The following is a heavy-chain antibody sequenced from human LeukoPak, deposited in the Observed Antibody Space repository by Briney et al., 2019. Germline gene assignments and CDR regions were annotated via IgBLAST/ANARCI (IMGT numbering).Heavy chain of an antibody. CDR2: SSSSSSYK. Sequence: GGSLRLSCAASGFTFSTYSMDWVRQAPGKGLEWVSSSSSSSSYKYYADSVKGRFTISRDNAKKSLYLQMNSLRAEDTALYYCAKDTSDGGSYYLTEYFQHWGQGTLVTVSS. V-gene: IGHV3-21*04. CDR1: GFTFSTYS. J-gene: IGHJ1*01. D-gene: IGHD1-26*01. CDR3: AKDTSDGGSYYLTEYFQH.